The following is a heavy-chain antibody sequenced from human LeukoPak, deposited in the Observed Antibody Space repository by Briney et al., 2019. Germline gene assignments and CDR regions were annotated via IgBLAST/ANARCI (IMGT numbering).Heavy chain of an antibody. CDR1: GFTFSSYS. V-gene: IGHV3-21*01. J-gene: IGHJ6*02. D-gene: IGHD4-17*01. CDR2: ISSSSSYI. CDR3: ARKAGYGDYENGMDV. Sequence: GGSLRLSCAASGFTFSSYSMNWVRQAPGKGLEWVSSISSSSSYIYYADSVKGRFTISRDNSKNTLYLQMNSLRAEDTAVYYCARKAGYGDYENGMDVWGQGITVTVSS.